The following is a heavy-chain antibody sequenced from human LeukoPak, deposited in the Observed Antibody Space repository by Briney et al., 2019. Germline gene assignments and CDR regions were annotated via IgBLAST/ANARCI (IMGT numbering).Heavy chain of an antibody. V-gene: IGHV3-23*01. CDR3: AKAPKRGGSYPNYYFDY. CDR2: ISGSGGST. CDR1: GFTFSSYA. Sequence: GGSLRLSCAASGFTFSSYAMSWVRQAPGKGLEWVSAISGSGGSTYYADSVKGRFTISRDNSKNTLYLQMNSLRAEDTAVYYCAKAPKRGGSYPNYYFDYWGQGTLVTVSS. J-gene: IGHJ4*02. D-gene: IGHD1-26*01.